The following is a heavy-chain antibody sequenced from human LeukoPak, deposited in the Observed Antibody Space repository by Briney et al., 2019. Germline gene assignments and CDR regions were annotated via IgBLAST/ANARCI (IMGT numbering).Heavy chain of an antibody. CDR3: ARMGTLSASRLAY. J-gene: IGHJ4*02. D-gene: IGHD3-3*01. CDR1: GFPFSNYG. V-gene: IGHV1-18*01. CDR2: ISPYNGNT. Sequence: ASVKVSCKASGFPFSNYGITWARQAPGQGLEWMGWISPYNGNTNYAQKLQGRVTMTADTSTSTAYLEVRSLRSDDTAVYYCARMGTLSASRLAYWGQGTLVTVSS.